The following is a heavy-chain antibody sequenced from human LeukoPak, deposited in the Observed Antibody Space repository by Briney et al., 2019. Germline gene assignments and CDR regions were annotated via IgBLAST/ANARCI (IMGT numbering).Heavy chain of an antibody. CDR2: IYTSGST. D-gene: IGHD2-2*01. Sequence: PSETLSLTCTVSGDSIGSHYWSWIRQPPGKGLEWIGYIYTSGSTNYNPSLKSRVTISVDTSKNQFSLKLSSVTAADTAVYYCARHGGYCSSTSCPPPFDYWGQGTLVTVSS. V-gene: IGHV4-4*09. CDR3: ARHGGYCSSTSCPPPFDY. J-gene: IGHJ4*02. CDR1: GDSIGSHY.